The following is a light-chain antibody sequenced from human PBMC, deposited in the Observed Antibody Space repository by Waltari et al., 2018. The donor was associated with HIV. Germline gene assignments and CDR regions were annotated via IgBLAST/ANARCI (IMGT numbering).Light chain of an antibody. CDR3: RHYNFDPWT. V-gene: IGKV1-17*01. CDR1: QNIEDD. Sequence: DIQITQSPSSLSASVGDRVTITCRASQNIEDDLGWYQQRPGKAPKRLIYDVYTLQYEVPARFYGSGFGTEFTLTFSSLQPGDVATYYCRHYNFDPWTFGQGTKVEIK. CDR2: DVY. J-gene: IGKJ1*01.